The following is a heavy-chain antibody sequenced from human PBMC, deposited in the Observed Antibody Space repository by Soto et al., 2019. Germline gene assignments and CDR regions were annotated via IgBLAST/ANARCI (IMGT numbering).Heavy chain of an antibody. D-gene: IGHD6-19*01. CDR1: GFNVSDNY. J-gene: IGHJ4*02. CDR3: VRERRGLGIGFDH. V-gene: IGHV3-53*01. Sequence: RLSCAAAGFNVSDNYMGWVRQAPGKGLEWVSSFFTGGSTDYADSVKGRFTISRDDSKNTVYLQTNSLRAEDTAVYFCVRERRGLGIGFDHWGQGTLVTVS. CDR2: FFTGGST.